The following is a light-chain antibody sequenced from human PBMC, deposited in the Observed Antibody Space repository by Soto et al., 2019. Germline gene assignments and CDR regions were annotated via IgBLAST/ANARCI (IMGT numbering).Light chain of an antibody. J-gene: IGLJ2*01. Sequence: QAVVTQPPSVSGAPGQRVTISCTGSSSIGAGYDVHWYKQLPGTAPKLLIYGNSNRPSGVPDRFSGSKSGTSASLAITDLQVDDEADYYCQSYDRSLSADVVFGGGTKVTVL. CDR2: GNS. V-gene: IGLV1-40*01. CDR3: QSYDRSLSADVV. CDR1: SSIGAGYD.